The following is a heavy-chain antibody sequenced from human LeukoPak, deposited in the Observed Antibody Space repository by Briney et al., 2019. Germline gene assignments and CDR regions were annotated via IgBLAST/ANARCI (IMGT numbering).Heavy chain of an antibody. V-gene: IGHV3-74*01. CDR1: GFTFSSYW. J-gene: IGHJ3*02. Sequence: GGSLRLSCAASGFTFSSYWVHWVRQAPGKGLVWVSRINSDGSSTSYADSVKGRFTISRDNARNTLYLQMNSLRAEDTAVYYCARTSIVGAKRDAFDIWGQGTMVTVSS. CDR2: INSDGSST. D-gene: IGHD1-26*01. CDR3: ARTSIVGAKRDAFDI.